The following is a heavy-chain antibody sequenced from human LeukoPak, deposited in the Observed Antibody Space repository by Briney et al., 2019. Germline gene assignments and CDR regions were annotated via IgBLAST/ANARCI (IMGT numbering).Heavy chain of an antibody. J-gene: IGHJ5*02. D-gene: IGHD3-22*01. Sequence: AAVKVSCKASGYTFTSYDINWVRQATGQGLEWMGWMNPNSGNTGYAQKFQGRVTMTRNTSISTAYMELSSLRSEDTAVYYCARGGGDYYDSSGYYYHWGQGTLVTVSS. V-gene: IGHV1-8*01. CDR3: ARGGGDYYDSSGYYYH. CDR2: MNPNSGNT. CDR1: GYTFTSYD.